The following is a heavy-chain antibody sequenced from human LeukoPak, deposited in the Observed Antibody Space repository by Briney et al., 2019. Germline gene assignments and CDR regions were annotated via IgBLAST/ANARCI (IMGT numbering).Heavy chain of an antibody. CDR2: ISGSGGST. CDR3: ARDCGGDCPNDY. J-gene: IGHJ4*02. V-gene: IGHV3-23*01. D-gene: IGHD2-21*01. Sequence: PGGSLRLSCAASGFTFSNYAMSWVRQAPGKGLEWVSAISGSGGSTYYADSVKGRFTISRDNAKNSLYLQMNSLRAEDTAVYYCARDCGGDCPNDYWGQGTLVTVSS. CDR1: GFTFSNYA.